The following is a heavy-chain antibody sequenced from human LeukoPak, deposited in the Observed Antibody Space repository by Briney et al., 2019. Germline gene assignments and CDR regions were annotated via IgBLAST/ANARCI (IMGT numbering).Heavy chain of an antibody. CDR3: ARDRSSGCFDY. V-gene: IGHV1-18*04. CDR2: ISAYNGNT. CDR1: GYTFNDYY. J-gene: IGHJ4*02. Sequence: ASVKVSCKASGYTFNDYYMHWVRQAPGQGLEWMGWISAYNGNTNYAQKLQGRVTMTTDTSTSTAYMELRSLRSDDTAVYYCARDRSSGCFDYWGQGTLVTVSS. D-gene: IGHD6-19*01.